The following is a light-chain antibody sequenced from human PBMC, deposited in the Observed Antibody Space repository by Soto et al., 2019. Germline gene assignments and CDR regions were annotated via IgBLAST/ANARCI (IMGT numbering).Light chain of an antibody. CDR2: GAS. V-gene: IGKV3-20*01. Sequence: EIVLTQSPVTLSLSPGERATLSCRASQSVSSSYLAWYQQKPGQAPRLLIYGASSRATGIPDRFSGSGSATDFTLTISRLEPEDFAVYYCQQYGSSPLTFGGGTKVDIK. CDR3: QQYGSSPLT. J-gene: IGKJ4*01. CDR1: QSVSSSY.